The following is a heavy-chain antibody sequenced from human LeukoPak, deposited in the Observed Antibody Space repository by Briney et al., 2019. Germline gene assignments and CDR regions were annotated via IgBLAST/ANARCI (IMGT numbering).Heavy chain of an antibody. Sequence: SETLSLTCAVSGGSISSGGYSWSWIRQPPGKGLEWIGYIYHSGSTCYNPSLKSRVTISVDRSKNQFSLKLSSVTAADTAVYYCARAVLADDSSSSHDAFDIWGQGTMVTVSS. V-gene: IGHV4-30-2*01. CDR1: GGSISSGGYS. J-gene: IGHJ3*02. D-gene: IGHD3-22*01. CDR3: ARAVLADDSSSSHDAFDI. CDR2: IYHSGST.